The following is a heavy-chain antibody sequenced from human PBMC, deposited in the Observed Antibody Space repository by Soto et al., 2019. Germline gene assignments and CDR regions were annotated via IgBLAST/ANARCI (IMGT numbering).Heavy chain of an antibody. CDR3: AREAVIAAAGTPDPFYYYYGMDV. CDR1: GFTFSSYD. Sequence: EVQLVKSGGGLVQPGGSLRLSCAASGFTFSSYDMHWVRQATGKGLEWVSAIGTAGDTYYPGSVKGRFTISRENAKNSLYLQMNSLRAEDTAVYYCAREAVIAAAGTPDPFYYYYGMDVWGQGTTVTVSS. J-gene: IGHJ6*02. D-gene: IGHD6-13*01. CDR2: IGTAGDT. V-gene: IGHV3-13*01.